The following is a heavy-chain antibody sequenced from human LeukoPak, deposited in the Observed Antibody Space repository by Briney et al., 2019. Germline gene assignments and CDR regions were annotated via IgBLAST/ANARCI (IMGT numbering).Heavy chain of an antibody. D-gene: IGHD3-10*01. V-gene: IGHV1-18*01. Sequence: GASVKVSCKASGFTLISYGLTWVRQAPGQGLEWMGWISSNNGKTNHAQRFQGRVTMTTDTSTSTGYMELRSLRSDDTAVYYCARGGTLVRGVIYPMDVWGQGTTVAVSS. CDR1: GFTLISYG. CDR2: ISSNNGKT. CDR3: ARGGTLVRGVIYPMDV. J-gene: IGHJ6*02.